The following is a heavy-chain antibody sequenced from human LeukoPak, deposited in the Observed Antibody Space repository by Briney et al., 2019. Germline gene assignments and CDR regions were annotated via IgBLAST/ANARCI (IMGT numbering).Heavy chain of an antibody. CDR3: AKDIGRDYYFDY. CDR2: VSWNSGSI. J-gene: IGHJ4*02. V-gene: IGHV3-9*01. D-gene: IGHD5-24*01. Sequence: GRSLRLSCAASGFTFDDYAMHWVRQAPGKGLEWVSGVSWNSGSIGYADSVKGRFTISRDNAKNSLYLQMNSLRAEDTALYYCAKDIGRDYYFDYWGQGTLVTVSS. CDR1: GFTFDDYA.